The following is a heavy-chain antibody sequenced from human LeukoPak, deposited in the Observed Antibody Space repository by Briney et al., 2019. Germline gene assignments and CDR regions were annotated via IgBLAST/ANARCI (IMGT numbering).Heavy chain of an antibody. J-gene: IGHJ4*02. CDR2: INPSGGST. CDR3: AREYTAMVTSFDY. V-gene: IGHV1-46*01. D-gene: IGHD5-18*01. Sequence: GASVKVSCTSSVYTFTSYYIHWVRQPPGQGLEWMGIINPSGGSTSYAQKFQGRVTMTRDTSTSTVYMELRSLRSEDTAVYYCAREYTAMVTSFDYWGQGTLVTVSS. CDR1: VYTFTSYY.